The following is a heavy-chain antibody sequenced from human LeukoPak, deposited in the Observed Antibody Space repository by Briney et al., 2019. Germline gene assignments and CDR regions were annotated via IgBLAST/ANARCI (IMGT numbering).Heavy chain of an antibody. CDR2: ISYDSGSI. Sequence: GGSLRLSCAASGFKFDDYAMHWVRQAPGKGLEWVSGISYDSGSIAYGDSLKGLFTILRDKSKNVLYLQLHTVRAADTAFYYCVKGFDSSSMGLESWGPGKLVTVSS. CDR3: VKGFDSSSMGLES. D-gene: IGHD6-6*01. J-gene: IGHJ4*02. CDR1: GFKFDDYA. V-gene: IGHV3-9*01.